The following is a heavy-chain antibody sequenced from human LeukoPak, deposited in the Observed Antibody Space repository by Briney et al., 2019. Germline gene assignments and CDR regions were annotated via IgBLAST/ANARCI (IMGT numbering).Heavy chain of an antibody. CDR1: GYTFTSYG. Sequence: ASVKVSCKASGYTFTSYGISWVRQAPGQGLEWMGWISAYNGNTNYAQKLQGRVTMTTDTSTSTAYMELRSLRSDDTAVYYCARVTAAGREEYYFDYWAREPWSPSPQ. CDR2: ISAYNGNT. J-gene: IGHJ4*02. V-gene: IGHV1-18*04. CDR3: ARVTAAGREEYYFDY. D-gene: IGHD6-13*01.